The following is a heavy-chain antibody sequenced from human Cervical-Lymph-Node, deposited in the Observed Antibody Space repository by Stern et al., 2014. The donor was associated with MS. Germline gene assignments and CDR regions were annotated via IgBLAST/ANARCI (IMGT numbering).Heavy chain of an antibody. V-gene: IGHV5-51*01. CDR3: PRQRYFDY. CDR2: IFPGGADI. CDR1: GYTFTSYW. Sequence: VQLVQSGPEVKRPGESLKISCQASGYTFTSYWIGWVRQMPGKGLEWIAIIFPGGADIRYSPSFQGQVTISADKSSSTAYLQWNNLKASATAIYYGPRQRYFDYWGPGTLVTVSS. J-gene: IGHJ4*02.